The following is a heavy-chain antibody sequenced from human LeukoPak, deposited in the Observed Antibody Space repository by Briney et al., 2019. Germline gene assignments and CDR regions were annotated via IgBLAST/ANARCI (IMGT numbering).Heavy chain of an antibody. Sequence: RPGGSLRLSGAASGFTFSSYGMSWVRQAPGKGLEWVSAISGSGGSTYYADSVKGRFTISRDNSKNTLYLQMNSLRAEDTAVYYCAKSSGWYGFDYWGQGTLVTVSS. V-gene: IGHV3-23*01. D-gene: IGHD6-19*01. CDR2: ISGSGGST. J-gene: IGHJ4*02. CDR1: GFTFSSYG. CDR3: AKSSGWYGFDY.